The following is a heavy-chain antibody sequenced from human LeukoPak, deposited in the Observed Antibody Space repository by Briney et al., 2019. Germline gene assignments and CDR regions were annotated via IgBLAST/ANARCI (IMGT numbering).Heavy chain of an antibody. V-gene: IGHV3-21*04. CDR2: ISSSSSYI. CDR3: GKRWRVGDVVVMIAIHYYYYMDV. CDR1: GFPFSSYS. Sequence: GSLGLSCAASGFPFSSYSMNWVRPAPGKGLGWVSSISSSSSYIYYPDSVKGRFTISGDNSKNTFYLQMNSLRAEDTAVYYCGKRWRVGDVVVMIAIHYYYYMDVWGKGTTVTVSS. D-gene: IGHD2-21*01. J-gene: IGHJ6*03.